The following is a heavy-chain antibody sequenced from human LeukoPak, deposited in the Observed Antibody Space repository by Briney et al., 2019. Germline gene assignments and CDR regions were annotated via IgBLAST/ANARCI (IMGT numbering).Heavy chain of an antibody. CDR3: ERHRSLDP. Sequence: PSETLFLTCTVSGGSISNYYWSWIRQPPGKGLEWIGNIDYSGTTNYNPSLKSRVAISVDTSKNQFSLDLTSVTAADTAVYYCERHRSLDPWGQGTLVSVSS. CDR1: GGSISNYY. CDR2: IDYSGTT. J-gene: IGHJ5*02. V-gene: IGHV4-59*08.